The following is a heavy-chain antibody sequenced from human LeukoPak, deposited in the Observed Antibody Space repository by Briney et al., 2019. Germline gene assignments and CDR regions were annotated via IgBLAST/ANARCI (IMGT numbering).Heavy chain of an antibody. CDR3: ARVLEVTRRFGLYYFDN. CDR2: IKFHGHET. J-gene: IGHJ4*02. CDR1: GFNFSNYW. D-gene: IGHD4-11*01. V-gene: IGHV3-30*02. Sequence: GGSLRLSCEASGFNFSNYWMTWVRQAPGKGLEWVAFIKFHGHETFYADSVEGRFTFSRDNSRNTLYLQMNSLRSEDTAVYYCARVLEVTRRFGLYYFDNWGQGTLVTVSS.